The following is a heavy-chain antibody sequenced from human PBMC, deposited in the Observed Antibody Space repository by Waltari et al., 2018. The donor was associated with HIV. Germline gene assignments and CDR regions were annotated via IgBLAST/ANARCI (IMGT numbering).Heavy chain of an antibody. CDR2: IRVGGET. CDR1: GFIFSDFA. D-gene: IGHD3-10*01. J-gene: IGHJ3*01. V-gene: IGHV3-23*01. Sequence: PLLESGGGLVEPGGSLRLSCEASGFIFSDFAMDWVRQAPGKGLEWVSAIRVGGETFYADSVKGRFTISRDNSKNTLYLQMNSLRADDAAVYYCVKDSGRAADVFDLWGQGTMVTVSS. CDR3: VKDSGRAADVFDL.